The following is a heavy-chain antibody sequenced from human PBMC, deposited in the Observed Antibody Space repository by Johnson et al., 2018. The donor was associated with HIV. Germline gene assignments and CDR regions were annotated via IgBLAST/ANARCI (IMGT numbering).Heavy chain of an antibody. J-gene: IGHJ3*02. CDR2: LDGGDDSAT. CDR3: AGPVNGDTYAFDI. V-gene: IGHV3-66*04. CDR1: GFTVSSNY. Sequence: VQLVESGGGLVQPGGSLRLSCAASGFTVSSNYMTWVRQTPGKGLEWVSSLDGGDDSATNYADSVKGRFTISRDNSKNTLYLQMNNLRAEDTAVYYCAGPVNGDTYAFDIWGQGTMVTVSS. D-gene: IGHD4-17*01.